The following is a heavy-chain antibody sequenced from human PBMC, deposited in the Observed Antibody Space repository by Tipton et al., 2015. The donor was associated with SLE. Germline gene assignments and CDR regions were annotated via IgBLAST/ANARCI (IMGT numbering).Heavy chain of an antibody. V-gene: IGHV4-59*01. CDR2: IYYSGST. CDR3: ARSGSYPYYYYYMDV. CDR1: GGSISSYY. D-gene: IGHD1-26*01. Sequence: TLSLTCTVSGGSISSYYWSWIRQPPGKGLEWIGYIYYSGSTNYNPSLKSRVTISVDTSKNQFSLKLSSVTAADTAVYYCARSGSYPYYYYYMDVWGKGTTGTVSS. J-gene: IGHJ6*03.